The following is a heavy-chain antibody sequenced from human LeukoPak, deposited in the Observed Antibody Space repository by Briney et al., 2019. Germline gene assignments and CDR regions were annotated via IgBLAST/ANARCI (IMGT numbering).Heavy chain of an antibody. CDR1: GCSIRSYY. CDR3: ARHVWEVDTAIDY. J-gene: IGHJ4*02. V-gene: IGHV4-59*08. D-gene: IGHD5-18*01. Sequence: PSETLSLTCTVSGCSIRSYYWSWIRQPPGKGLEWVGYVYYSGSTNYNPSLKSRVTISLDTSKTQFSLKLSSVAAADTAVYYCARHVWEVDTAIDYWGQGTLVTVSS. CDR2: VYYSGST.